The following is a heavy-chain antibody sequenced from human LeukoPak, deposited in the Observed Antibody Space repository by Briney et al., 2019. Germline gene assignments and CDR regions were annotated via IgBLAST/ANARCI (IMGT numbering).Heavy chain of an antibody. J-gene: IGHJ4*02. CDR3: ARGAGYNYPYYFDY. V-gene: IGHV3-30*14. CDR1: GFTFSSYA. Sequence: GGSLRLSCAASGFTFSSYAMHWVRQAPGKGLEWVAVISYDGSNKYYADSVKGRFTISRDNSKNTLYLQMNSLRAEDTAVYYCARGAGYNYPYYFDYWGQGTLVTVSS. D-gene: IGHD5-24*01. CDR2: ISYDGSNK.